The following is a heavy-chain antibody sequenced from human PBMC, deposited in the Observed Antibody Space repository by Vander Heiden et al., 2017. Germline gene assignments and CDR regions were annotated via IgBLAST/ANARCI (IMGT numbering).Heavy chain of an antibody. D-gene: IGHD4-17*01. CDR1: GFTFSSYS. Sequence: EVQLVESGGGLVKPGGSLRLSCAASGFTFSSYSMNWVRQAPGKGLEWVSSISSSSSYIYYADSVKGRFTISRDNAKNSLYLQMNSLRAEDTAVYYCAREWGTGYGDEEGRGKDWGQGTLVTVSS. CDR2: ISSSSSYI. V-gene: IGHV3-21*01. CDR3: AREWGTGYGDEEGRGKD. J-gene: IGHJ4*02.